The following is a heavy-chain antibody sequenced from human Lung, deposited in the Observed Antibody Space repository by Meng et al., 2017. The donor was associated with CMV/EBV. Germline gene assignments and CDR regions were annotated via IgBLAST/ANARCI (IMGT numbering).Heavy chain of an antibody. CDR1: GYTFTSYD. CDR3: ATGVADFEY. V-gene: IGHV1-8*01. J-gene: IGHJ4*02. D-gene: IGHD6-19*01. Sequence: QVQLVQSGAEVKKPGASVKVSCKASGYTFTSYDINWVRQGTGQGLEWMGWMNPNRGTTGYAQRFQGRVTMTRNISKSTAYMDLSSLRSEDTAVYYCATGVADFEYWGQGTLVTVSS. CDR2: MNPNRGTT.